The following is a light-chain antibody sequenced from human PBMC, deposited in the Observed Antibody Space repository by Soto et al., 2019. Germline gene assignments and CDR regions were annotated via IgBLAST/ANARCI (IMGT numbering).Light chain of an antibody. Sequence: QSALTQPASVSGSPGQSITISCTGTSSDVGAYGYVSWYQQHPGKAPKLMIYEVSYRPSGVSNRFSGSKSGNAASLTISGLQAEDEADYYCSSYTTSSTVVFGGGTKVPVL. J-gene: IGLJ2*01. CDR2: EVS. CDR1: SSDVGAYGY. V-gene: IGLV2-14*01. CDR3: SSYTTSSTVV.